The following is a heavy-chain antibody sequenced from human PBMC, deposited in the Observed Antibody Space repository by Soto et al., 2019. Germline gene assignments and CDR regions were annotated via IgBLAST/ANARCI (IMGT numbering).Heavy chain of an antibody. CDR1: GGTFSSYA. J-gene: IGHJ5*02. CDR3: ARDRGPSSGYYPYWFDP. CDR2: IIPIFGTA. Sequence: ASVKVACKASGGTFSSYAISWVRQAPGQALEWMGEIIPIFGTANYAQKFQGRVTITADESTSTAYMELSSLRSEDTAVYYCARDRGPSSGYYPYWFDPWGQGTLVTVSS. D-gene: IGHD3-22*01. V-gene: IGHV1-69*13.